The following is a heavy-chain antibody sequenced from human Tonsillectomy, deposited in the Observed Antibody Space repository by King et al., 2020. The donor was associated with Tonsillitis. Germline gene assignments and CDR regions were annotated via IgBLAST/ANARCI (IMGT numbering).Heavy chain of an antibody. J-gene: IGHJ4*02. CDR1: GYTFSGYY. Sequence: VQLVQSGAQVKKPGASVKVSCKASGYTFSGYYIHWVRQAPGQGLEWMGWLNPKSGGTIYAQKFQDRVTMTRDTSISTAYVDVSRLRSDDTAVYYCARADESNGYFWDFDYWGQGTLVTVSS. V-gene: IGHV1-2*02. CDR3: ARADESNGYFWDFDY. CDR2: LNPKSGGT. D-gene: IGHD3-22*01.